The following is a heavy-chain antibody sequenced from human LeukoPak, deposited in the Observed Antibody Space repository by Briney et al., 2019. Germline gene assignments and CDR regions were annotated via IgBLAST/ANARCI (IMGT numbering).Heavy chain of an antibody. CDR2: IWYDGSNK. CDR1: GFTFSSFG. Sequence: GGSLRLSCAASGFTFSSFGMHWVRQGPDKGLEWVALIWYDGSNKHYADSVKGRYNVSRDNPRNTLYLHMNSLRVEDTAVYYCARFRDGVFSGGDYYNGMDVWGQGTTVTVSS. D-gene: IGHD3-16*01. V-gene: IGHV3-33*01. CDR3: ARFRDGVFSGGDYYNGMDV. J-gene: IGHJ6*02.